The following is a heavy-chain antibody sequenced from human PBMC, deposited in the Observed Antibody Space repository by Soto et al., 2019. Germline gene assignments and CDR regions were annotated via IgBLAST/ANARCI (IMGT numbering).Heavy chain of an antibody. CDR1: GGSISSGGYS. CDR2: IYHSGGT. CDR3: ARDSLTGNWFDP. Sequence: QLQLQESGSGLVKPSQTLSLTCAVSGGSISSGGYSWNWIRQLPGKGLEWIGYIYHSGGTLYNPSLESRVTISVDKSRNQFSLTLTSVYAADTAVYYCARDSLTGNWFDPWGQGTLVTVSS. D-gene: IGHD2-8*02. V-gene: IGHV4-30-2*06. J-gene: IGHJ5*02.